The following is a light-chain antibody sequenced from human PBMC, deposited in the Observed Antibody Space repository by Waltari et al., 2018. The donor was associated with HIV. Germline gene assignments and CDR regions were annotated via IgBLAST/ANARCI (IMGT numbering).Light chain of an antibody. CDR3: QVWDTDSDHVI. CDR1: KIGSKN. CDR2: YDS. J-gene: IGLJ2*01. V-gene: IGLV3-21*04. Sequence: SFTCGGNKIGSKNVNWYQQKPGQAPVLVISYDSDRPSGIPERFSGSNSGSTATLTISRVEAGDEADYYCQVWDTDSDHVIFGGGTKLTVL.